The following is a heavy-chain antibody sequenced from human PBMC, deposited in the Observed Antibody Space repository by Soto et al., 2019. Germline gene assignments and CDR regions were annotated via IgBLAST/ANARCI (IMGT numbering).Heavy chain of an antibody. D-gene: IGHD3-22*01. J-gene: IGHJ6*04. CDR1: GFTFSSYA. CDR2: ISGSGGST. V-gene: IGHV3-23*01. Sequence: GGSLRFSCAASGFTFSSYAMSWVRQAPGKGLEWVSAISGSGGSTYYADSVKGRFTISRDNSKNTLYLQMNSLRAEDTAVFYCASREMAFYDGSSVSIHFQDCQLDVWGKGTTVTVSS. CDR3: ASREMAFYDGSSVSIHFQDCQLDV.